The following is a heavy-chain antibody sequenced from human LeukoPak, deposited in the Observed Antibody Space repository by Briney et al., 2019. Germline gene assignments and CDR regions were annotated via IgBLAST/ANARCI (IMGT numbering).Heavy chain of an antibody. V-gene: IGHV3-23*01. CDR2: VTNSGGST. D-gene: IGHD3-16*01. J-gene: IGHJ4*02. Sequence: GGSLRLSCAASGFIFSIYAMSWVRQAPGKGLEWVSSVTNSGGSTYYADSVKGRFTISRDNAKNSLYLQMNSLRAEDTAVYYCARGLAEFDYWGQGTLVTVSS. CDR3: ARGLAEFDY. CDR1: GFIFSIYA.